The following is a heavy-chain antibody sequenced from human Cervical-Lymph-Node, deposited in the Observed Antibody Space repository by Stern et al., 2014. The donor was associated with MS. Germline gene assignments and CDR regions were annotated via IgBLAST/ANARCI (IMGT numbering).Heavy chain of an antibody. CDR2: ISSSGSTV. CDR3: ASEKCTSASCFLS. CDR1: GFTFGADF. J-gene: IGHJ4*02. Sequence: QVQLVESGGGLVKPGGSLRLSCAASGFTFGADFMTWIRQAPGKGLEWGSYISSSGSTVHYADSVKGRFTISRDNANNSLYLQMNSLRAEDTAVYYCASEKCTSASCFLSWGQGALVTVSS. V-gene: IGHV3-11*01. D-gene: IGHD2-8*02.